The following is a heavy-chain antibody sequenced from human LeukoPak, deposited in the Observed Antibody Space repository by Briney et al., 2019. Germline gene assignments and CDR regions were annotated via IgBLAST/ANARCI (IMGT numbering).Heavy chain of an antibody. Sequence: PGGSLSLSCAASGFTFSSHSMNWVRQAPGKGLEWVSYISKTSNTRDYADSVKGRFTISRENAKSSLYLQMNNLRAEDTAVYYCARDPYSGHYGNDYYYYMDVWGEGTTVTISS. J-gene: IGHJ6*03. CDR2: ISKTSNTR. D-gene: IGHD5-12*01. CDR1: GFTFSSHS. CDR3: ARDPYSGHYGNDYYYYMDV. V-gene: IGHV3-48*04.